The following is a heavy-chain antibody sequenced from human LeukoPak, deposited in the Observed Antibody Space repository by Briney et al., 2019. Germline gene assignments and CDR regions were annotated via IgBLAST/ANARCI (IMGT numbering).Heavy chain of an antibody. Sequence: SETLSLTCTVSGGSISSYYWSWIRQPPGKGLEWIGYIYYSGSTNYNPSLKSRVTISVDTSKNQFSLTLSSVTAADTAVYYCARADTAMEPLDYWGQGTLVTASS. D-gene: IGHD5-18*01. J-gene: IGHJ4*02. V-gene: IGHV4-59*01. CDR3: ARADTAMEPLDY. CDR1: GGSISSYY. CDR2: IYYSGST.